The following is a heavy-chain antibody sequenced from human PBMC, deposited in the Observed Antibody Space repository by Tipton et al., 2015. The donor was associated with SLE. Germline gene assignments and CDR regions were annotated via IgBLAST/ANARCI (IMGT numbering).Heavy chain of an antibody. CDR3: ARGVVYSSSWYYFDY. CDR2: INPNSGGT. V-gene: IGHV1-2*02. CDR1: GYTFTGYY. D-gene: IGHD6-13*01. J-gene: IGHJ4*02. Sequence: QSGPEVKKPGASVKVSCKASGYTFTGYYMHWVRQAPGQGLEWMGWINPNSGGTNYAQKFQGRVTMTRDTSISTAYMELSRLRSDDTAVYYCARGVVYSSSWYYFDYWGQGTLVTVSS.